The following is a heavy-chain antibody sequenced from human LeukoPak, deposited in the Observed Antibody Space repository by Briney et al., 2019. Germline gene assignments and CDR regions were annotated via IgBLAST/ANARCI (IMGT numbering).Heavy chain of an antibody. CDR2: IYQSGST. J-gene: IGHJ4*02. CDR3: VRLRWELLAPYFDH. V-gene: IGHV4-59*01. Sequence: SETLSLTCSVSTDSTNTYYWSWFRQSPGKGLELIGHIYQSGSTDYNPSFKSRVTISIDMSKKQFSLKLTSVTVADTAMYYCVRLRWELLAPYFDHWGQGAFVIVSS. D-gene: IGHD2-15*01. CDR1: TDSTNTYY.